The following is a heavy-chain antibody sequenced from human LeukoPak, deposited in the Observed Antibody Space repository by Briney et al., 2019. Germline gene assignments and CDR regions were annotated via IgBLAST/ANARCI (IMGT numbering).Heavy chain of an antibody. J-gene: IGHJ3*02. CDR3: ARVLMVYRDAFDI. V-gene: IGHV4-31*03. CDR1: GGSISSGGYY. CDR2: IYYSGST. D-gene: IGHD2-8*01. Sequence: PSETLSLTCTVSGGSISSGGYYWSWIRQHPGKGLEWIGYIYYSGSTYYNPSLKGRVTISVDTSKNQLSLKLSSVTAADTAVYYCARVLMVYRDAFDIWGQGTMVTVSS.